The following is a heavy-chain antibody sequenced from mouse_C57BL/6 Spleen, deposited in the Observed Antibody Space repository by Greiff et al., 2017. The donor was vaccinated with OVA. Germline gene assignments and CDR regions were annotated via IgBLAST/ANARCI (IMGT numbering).Heavy chain of an antibody. CDR1: GYTFTSYG. D-gene: IGHD1-1*01. CDR3: ARGGHNYYGSSYGARDY. CDR2: IYPRSGNT. Sequence: QVQLQQSGAVLARPGASVKLSCKASGYTFTSYGISWVKQRTGQGLEWIGVIYPRSGNTYYNEKFKGKATLTADKSSSTAYMELRSLTSEDSAVYGCARGGHNYYGSSYGARDYWGQGTTDTVSS. J-gene: IGHJ4*01. V-gene: IGHV1-81*01.